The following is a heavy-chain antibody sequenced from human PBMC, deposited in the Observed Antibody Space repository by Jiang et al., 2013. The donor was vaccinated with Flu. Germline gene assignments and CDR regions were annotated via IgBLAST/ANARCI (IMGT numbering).Heavy chain of an antibody. Sequence: GGVVQPGGSLRLSCAASGFTFNSFAMGWVRQPPGKGLELVATIWYDESNINYVESVRGRFTISRDNAEDTLLLQMNSLRADDTALYYCVRIIGDYDPPDLWGQGTLVTVAS. J-gene: IGHJ1*01. CDR3: VRIIGDYDPPDL. CDR1: GFTFNSFA. CDR2: IWYDESNI. D-gene: IGHD4-17*01. V-gene: IGHV3-33*01.